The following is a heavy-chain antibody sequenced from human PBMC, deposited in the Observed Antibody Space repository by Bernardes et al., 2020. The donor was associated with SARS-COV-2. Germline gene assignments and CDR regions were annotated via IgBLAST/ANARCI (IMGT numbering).Heavy chain of an antibody. CDR3: AKDRLYDSSGYYRFNAFDI. CDR1: GFTVSSDY. CDR2: IHSGGDT. D-gene: IGHD3-22*01. Sequence: GGSLRLSCAASGFTVSSDYMSWVRQAPGKGLEWVSIIHSGGDTFYAESVKGRFTISRDNSKNTLYLQMNSLRAEDTAVYYCAKDRLYDSSGYYRFNAFDIWGQGTMVTVSS. V-gene: IGHV3-53*01. J-gene: IGHJ3*02.